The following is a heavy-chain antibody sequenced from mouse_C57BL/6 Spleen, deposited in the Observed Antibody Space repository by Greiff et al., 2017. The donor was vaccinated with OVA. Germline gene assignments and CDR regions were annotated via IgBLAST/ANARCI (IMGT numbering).Heavy chain of an antibody. V-gene: IGHV6-3*01. CDR1: GFTFSNYW. D-gene: IGHD2-13*01. J-gene: IGHJ3*01. CDR3: TGETTGFAY. CDR2: IRLKSDNYAT. Sequence: EVKVEESGGGLVQPGGSMKLSCVASGFTFSNYWMNWVRQSPEKGLEWVAQIRLKSDNYATHYAESVKGRFTISRDDSKSSVYLQMNNLRAEDTGIYYCTGETTGFAYWGQGTLVTVSA.